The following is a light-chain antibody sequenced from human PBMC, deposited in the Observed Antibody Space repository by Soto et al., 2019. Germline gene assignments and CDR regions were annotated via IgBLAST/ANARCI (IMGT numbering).Light chain of an antibody. CDR2: AAS. CDR3: QQSYSSPPT. Sequence: DIQMTHSPSSLSASVECRFIITCRASQSISNHLNWYQQKPGKAPKLLIFAASSLQSGVPSRFSGSRSGPDFTLTISSLQPEDFATYYCQQSYSSPPTFGHGTKVDIK. V-gene: IGKV1-39*01. CDR1: QSISNH. J-gene: IGKJ1*01.